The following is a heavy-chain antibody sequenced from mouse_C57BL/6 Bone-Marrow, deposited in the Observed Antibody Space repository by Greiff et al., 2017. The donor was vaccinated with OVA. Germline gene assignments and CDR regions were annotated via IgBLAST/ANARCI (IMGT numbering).Heavy chain of an antibody. J-gene: IGHJ4*01. D-gene: IGHD2-1*01. CDR1: GYTFTSYW. Sequence: QVQLQQSGAELVKPGASVKMSCKASGYTFTSYWITWVKQRPGQGLEWIGDIYPGSGSTNYNEKFKSKATLTVDTSSSTSYMQLSSLTSEDSAVCYSARGGNCHSYAMDYWGQGTSVTVSS. CDR2: IYPGSGST. V-gene: IGHV1-55*01. CDR3: ARGGNCHSYAMDY.